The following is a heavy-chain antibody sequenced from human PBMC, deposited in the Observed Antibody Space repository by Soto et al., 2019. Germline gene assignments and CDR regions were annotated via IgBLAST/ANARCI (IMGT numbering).Heavy chain of an antibody. CDR1: GYTFTKYG. CDR3: SRALYYTSPSCYKHYYYVMEI. J-gene: IGHJ6*02. V-gene: IGHV1-18*04. Sequence: QEQLVQSGGEVKKPGASVRVSCTASGYTFTKYGINWVRQAPGQGLEWMGWIGVYNGKTNYARKLKGRVSMTADTSARTAYMEWRSLRSDETPVYYCSRALYYTSPSCYKHYYYVMEIGGQGTTVSFSS. D-gene: IGHD2-2*02. CDR2: IGVYNGKT.